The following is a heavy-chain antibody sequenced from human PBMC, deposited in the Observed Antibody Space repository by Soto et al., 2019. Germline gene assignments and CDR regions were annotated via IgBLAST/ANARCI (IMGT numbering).Heavy chain of an antibody. D-gene: IGHD5-18*01. Sequence: QVQLQESGPGLVKPSQTLSLTCTVSGGSINNGDYFWSWIRQPPGKGLEWIGYIYYSGSTSYNPSLRRRITISIDTSKNQFSLNLSSVTAADTAVYYCARVGYSYGYDYWGQGTLVTVSS. CDR3: ARVGYSYGYDY. J-gene: IGHJ4*02. CDR1: GGSINNGDYF. V-gene: IGHV4-30-4*01. CDR2: IYYSGST.